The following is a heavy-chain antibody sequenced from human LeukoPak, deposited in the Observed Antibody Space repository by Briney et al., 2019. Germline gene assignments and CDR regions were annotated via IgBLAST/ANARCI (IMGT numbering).Heavy chain of an antibody. D-gene: IGHD6-6*01. Sequence: SVKVSCKASGGTFSSYAISWVRQAPGQGLEWMGRIIPILGIANYAQKFQGRVTITAGKSTSTAYMELSSLRSEDTAVYYCARVMGYSSSPGEDYWGQGTLVTVSS. CDR3: ARVMGYSSSPGEDY. CDR2: IIPILGIA. V-gene: IGHV1-69*04. CDR1: GGTFSSYA. J-gene: IGHJ4*02.